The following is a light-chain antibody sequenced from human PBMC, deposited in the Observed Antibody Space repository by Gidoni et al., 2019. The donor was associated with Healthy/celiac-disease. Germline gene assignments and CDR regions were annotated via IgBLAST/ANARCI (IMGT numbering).Light chain of an antibody. V-gene: IGLV3-9*01. CDR3: QVWDSSTYV. CDR2: RDG. J-gene: IGLJ1*01. Sequence: YELTQPLSGSVALGQTARITCGGNNIGSKNVHWYQQKPGQAPVLVISRDGNRPSGIPGRFSGSNSGNTATLTISRAQAGDEADYYCQVWDSSTYVFGTGTKVTVL. CDR1: NIGSKN.